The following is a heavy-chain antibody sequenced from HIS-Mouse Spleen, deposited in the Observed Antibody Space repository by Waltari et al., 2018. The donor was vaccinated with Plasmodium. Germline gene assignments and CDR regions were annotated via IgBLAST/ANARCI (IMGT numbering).Heavy chain of an antibody. J-gene: IGHJ2*01. CDR2: IKQDGSEK. CDR1: GFTFSTYW. Sequence: EVQLAGTGGCLVRPGGSVWLPCAAFGFTFSTYWMSWVRLVPGKGLEWVANIKQDGSEKYYVDSVKGRFTISRDNAKNSLYLQMNSLRAEDTAVYYCASSWYWYFDLWGRGTLVTVSS. D-gene: IGHD6-13*01. V-gene: IGHV3-7*01. CDR3: ASSWYWYFDL.